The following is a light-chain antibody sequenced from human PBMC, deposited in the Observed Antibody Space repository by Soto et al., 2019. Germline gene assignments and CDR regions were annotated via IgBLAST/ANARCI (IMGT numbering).Light chain of an antibody. J-gene: IGKJ1*01. CDR2: GAS. V-gene: IGKV3-20*01. CDR1: QSVSSSY. CDR3: QQYGSSPWT. Sequence: IVLTQSPGTLSLSPWEGAALSCRASQSVSSSYLAWYQQKPGQAPRLLIYGASSRATGIPDRFSGSGSGTDFTLTISRLEPEDFAVYYCQQYGSSPWTFGQGTKV.